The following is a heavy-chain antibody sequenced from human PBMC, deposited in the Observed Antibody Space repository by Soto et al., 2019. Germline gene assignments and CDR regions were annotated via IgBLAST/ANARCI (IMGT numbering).Heavy chain of an antibody. J-gene: IGHJ6*02. V-gene: IGHV1-18*01. D-gene: IGHD2-15*01. CDR2: ISGYNGNM. CDR3: ARDDVGVVAVSTDFSGTDV. Sequence: ASVKVSCKASGYTFTKFGISWVRQAPGQGLEWMGWISGYNGNMKYAQKLQDRLTMTKDTSTTTAYMELRSQRFDDTATYFCARDDVGVVAVSTDFSGTDVWGQGTTVTV. CDR1: GYTFTKFG.